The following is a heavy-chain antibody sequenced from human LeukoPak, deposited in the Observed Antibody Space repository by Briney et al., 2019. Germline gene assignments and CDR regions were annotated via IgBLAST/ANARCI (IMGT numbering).Heavy chain of an antibody. D-gene: IGHD2-2*02. CDR3: AREGHCSSTSCYTADY. J-gene: IGHJ4*02. CDR2: INPNSGGT. V-gene: IGHV1-2*02. Sequence: ASVKVSCKASGYTFTGYYMHWVRQAPGQGLEWMGWINPNSGGTNYAQKFQGRVTMTRDTSISTAYMELSRLRSDDTAVYYCAREGHCSSTSCYTADYWGQGTLVTVSS. CDR1: GYTFTGYY.